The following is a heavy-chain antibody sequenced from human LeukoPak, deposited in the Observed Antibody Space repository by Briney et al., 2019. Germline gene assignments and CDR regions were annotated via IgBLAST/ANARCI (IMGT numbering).Heavy chain of an antibody. Sequence: SGGSLRLSCAASGFTFSDYNMRWIRRAPGKGLEWVSSISRSGSTKYYADSVKGRFTISRDNAKNSLFLQMNSLRAEDTAVYYCARVLRYCSGGNCYSGGLGYMDVWGKGTTVTISS. J-gene: IGHJ6*03. V-gene: IGHV3-11*01. CDR1: GFTFSDYN. D-gene: IGHD2-15*01. CDR3: ARVLRYCSGGNCYSGGLGYMDV. CDR2: ISRSGSTK.